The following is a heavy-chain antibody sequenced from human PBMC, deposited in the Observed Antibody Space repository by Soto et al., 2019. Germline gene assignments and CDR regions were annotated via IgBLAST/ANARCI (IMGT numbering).Heavy chain of an antibody. V-gene: IGHV4-31*03. CDR3: ARGSPRYLTN. J-gene: IGHJ4*02. Sequence: SETLSLTCTVSGGSISSGGYYWSWIRQHPGKGLEWIGYIYYSGSTYYNPSLKSRVTISVDTSKNQFSLKLSSVTAADTAVYYCARGSPRYLTNWGQGTLVTVSS. CDR1: GGSISSGGYY. D-gene: IGHD3-9*01. CDR2: IYYSGST.